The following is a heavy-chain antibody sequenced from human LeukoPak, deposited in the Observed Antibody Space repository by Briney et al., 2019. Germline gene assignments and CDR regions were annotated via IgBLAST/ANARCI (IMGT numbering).Heavy chain of an antibody. CDR2: IFYSGST. Sequence: SETLSLTCTVSGGSISSSSYYWGWIRQPPGKELEWIGYIFYSGSTNYNPSLKSRVTISVDTSKNQFSLRLSSVTSADTAVYYCARSASSHPSREYFQHWGQGTLVTVSS. CDR3: ARSASSHPSREYFQH. D-gene: IGHD2-2*01. V-gene: IGHV4-61*05. CDR1: GGSISSSSYY. J-gene: IGHJ1*01.